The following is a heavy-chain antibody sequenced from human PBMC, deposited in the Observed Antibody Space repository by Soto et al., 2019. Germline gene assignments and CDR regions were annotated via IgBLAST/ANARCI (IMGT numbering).Heavy chain of an antibody. Sequence: QVQLQESGPGLVKPSETLSLTCIVSGGSVSSGSYYWSWIRQPPGKGLEWIGYIYYSGSTDYNPSLKSRVTISIDTSKTQFSLKLYSVTAADTAVYYCARAHSAYDPLGMEVWGRGTTVTVSS. CDR3: ARAHSAYDPLGMEV. CDR1: GGSVSSGSYY. CDR2: IYYSGST. D-gene: IGHD5-12*01. J-gene: IGHJ6*02. V-gene: IGHV4-61*01.